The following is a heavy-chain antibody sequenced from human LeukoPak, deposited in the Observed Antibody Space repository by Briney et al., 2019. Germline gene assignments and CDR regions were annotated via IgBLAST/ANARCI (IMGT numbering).Heavy chain of an antibody. CDR2: IYYSGST. V-gene: IGHV4-39*07. J-gene: IGHJ4*02. Sequence: PSETLSLTCTVSGGSISSSSYYWGWIRQPPGKGLEWIGSIYYSGSTYYNPSLKSRVTISVDTSKNQFSLKLSSVTAADTAVYYCARSIRGYSSGWYYFDYWGQGTLVTVSS. D-gene: IGHD6-19*01. CDR3: ARSIRGYSSGWYYFDY. CDR1: GGSISSSSYY.